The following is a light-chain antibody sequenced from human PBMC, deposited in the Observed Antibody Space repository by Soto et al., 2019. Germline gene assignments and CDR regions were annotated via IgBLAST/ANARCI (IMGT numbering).Light chain of an antibody. V-gene: IGKV3-15*01. CDR2: GAS. Sequence: EIVLTQSPATLSVSPGERATLSCRASQSVSSYLAWYQQKPGQPPRLLIYGASTRATGIPARFSGSGSGTDFTLTISCLQSEDFATYYCQQYYSYPWTFGQGTKVDIK. CDR1: QSVSSY. CDR3: QQYYSYPWT. J-gene: IGKJ1*01.